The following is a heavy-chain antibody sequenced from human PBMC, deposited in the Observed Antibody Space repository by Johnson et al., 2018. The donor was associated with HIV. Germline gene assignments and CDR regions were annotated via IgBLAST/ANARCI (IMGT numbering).Heavy chain of an antibody. CDR2: ISYDGANK. J-gene: IGHJ3*02. Sequence: QVQLVESGGGLVQPGGSLRLSCAASGFTFSDYGMHWVRQAPGKGLEWVTHISYDGANKYYSGSVRGRFTISRDTSKNTVSVQMGSLRADDMAVSHCARRSGYAFDMWGQGTMVTVSS. D-gene: IGHD5-24*01. V-gene: IGHV3-30*03. CDR3: ARRSGYAFDM. CDR1: GFTFSDYG.